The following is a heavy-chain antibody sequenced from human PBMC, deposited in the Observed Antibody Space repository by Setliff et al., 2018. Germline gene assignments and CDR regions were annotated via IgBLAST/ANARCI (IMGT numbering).Heavy chain of an antibody. CDR2: IFYSGRT. CDR1: GASITNINYY. CDR3: ARLPNYVWGSPVDY. Sequence: SETLSLTCTVSGASITNINYYWGLIRQPPGKELEWIGSIFYSGRTFYNPSLKSRVTISVDTSKNQFSLTLSSVTAADTAVYYCARLPNYVWGSPVDYWGQGTLVTVSS. J-gene: IGHJ4*02. D-gene: IGHD3-16*01. V-gene: IGHV4-39*01.